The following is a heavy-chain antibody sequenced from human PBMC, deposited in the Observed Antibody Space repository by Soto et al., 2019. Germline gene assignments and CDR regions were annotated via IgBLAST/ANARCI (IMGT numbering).Heavy chain of an antibody. D-gene: IGHD6-6*01. Sequence: SDTLSLTCTVSGGSISSYYWSWTRQPPGKGLEWIGYIYYSGSTNYNPSLKSRVTISVDTSKNQFSLKLSSVTAADTAVYYCARVGSIAARYFDYWGQGTLVTVSS. J-gene: IGHJ4*02. V-gene: IGHV4-59*01. CDR2: IYYSGST. CDR3: ARVGSIAARYFDY. CDR1: GGSISSYY.